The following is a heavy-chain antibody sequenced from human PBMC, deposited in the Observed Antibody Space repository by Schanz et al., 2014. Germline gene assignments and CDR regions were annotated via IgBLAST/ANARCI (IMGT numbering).Heavy chain of an antibody. Sequence: QVQLQQWGAGLLKPSETLSLTCAVYGGSFSSNYWSWIRQPPGKGLEWIGEIYHSGNTNYNASLKSRVTISVDKSKNQFSLKVRSVTAADTAVYYCARDRGHGDLPGDIWGQGTMVTVSS. CDR2: IYHSGNT. CDR1: GGSFSSNY. CDR3: ARDRGHGDLPGDI. V-gene: IGHV4-34*02. D-gene: IGHD4-17*01. J-gene: IGHJ3*02.